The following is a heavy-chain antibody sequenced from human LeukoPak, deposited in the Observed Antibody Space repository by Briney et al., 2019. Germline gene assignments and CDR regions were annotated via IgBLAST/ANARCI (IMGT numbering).Heavy chain of an antibody. CDR3: ARGRSERWLQLPGAFDI. D-gene: IGHD5-24*01. J-gene: IGHJ3*02. Sequence: SQTLSHTCTVSGGSISSGGYYWSWIRQHPGKGLEWIGYIYYSGSTYYNPSLKSRVTISVDTSKNQFSLKLSSVTAADTAVYYCARGRSERWLQLPGAFDIWGQGTMVTVSS. CDR1: GGSISSGGYY. V-gene: IGHV4-31*03. CDR2: IYYSGST.